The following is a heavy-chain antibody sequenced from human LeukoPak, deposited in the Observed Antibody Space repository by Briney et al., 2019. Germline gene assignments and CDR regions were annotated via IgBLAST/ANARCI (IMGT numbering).Heavy chain of an antibody. V-gene: IGHV3-23*01. Sequence: GGSLRLSWAAYGFTLRREAMSWVRQAQGGGMEWVSAICGSVGSTYYAAPVMGRFTLSTANSKNTLYLQMNSLRAEDTAVYYCAKDRGRDYGDYFDYWGQGTLVTASS. J-gene: IGHJ4*02. D-gene: IGHD4-17*01. CDR1: GFTLRREA. CDR2: ICGSVGST. CDR3: AKDRGRDYGDYFDY.